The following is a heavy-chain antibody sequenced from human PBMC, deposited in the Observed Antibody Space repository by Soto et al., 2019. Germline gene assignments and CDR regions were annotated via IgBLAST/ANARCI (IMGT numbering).Heavy chain of an antibody. CDR1: GYTFNRHD. J-gene: IGHJ3*02. Sequence: QVQLVQSGAEVKRSGASVRISCKASGYTFNRHDINWVRQATGQGPVWIGWMNHNSGNTGYAQKFQGRVTMTRESSITTAYMDLSSLTSEDTAIYYCAREGLYGSIQDNTVDSWGQGTMVSVSS. CDR2: MNHNSGNT. V-gene: IGHV1-8*01. D-gene: IGHD6-19*01. CDR3: AREGLYGSIQDNTVDS.